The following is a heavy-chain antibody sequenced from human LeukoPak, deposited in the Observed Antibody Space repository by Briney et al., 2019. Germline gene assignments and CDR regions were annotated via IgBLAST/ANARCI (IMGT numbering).Heavy chain of an antibody. D-gene: IGHD6-13*01. J-gene: IGHJ4*02. V-gene: IGHV1-69*13. CDR1: GYTFTSYA. CDR3: ARVVAAAGYYFDY. CDR2: IIPIFGTA. Sequence: GASVTVSCKASGYTFTSYAMNWVRQAPGQGLEWMGGIIPIFGTANYAQKFQGRVTITADESTSTAYMELSSLRSEDTAVYYCARVVAAAGYYFDYWGQGTLVTVSS.